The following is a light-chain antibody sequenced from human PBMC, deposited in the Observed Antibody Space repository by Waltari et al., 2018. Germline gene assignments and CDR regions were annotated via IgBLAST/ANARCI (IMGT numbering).Light chain of an antibody. CDR1: SSDVGGYNY. CDR2: DVS. Sequence: QSALTQPASVSGSPGQSITISCTGTSSDVGGYNYVSCYQQHPGKAPKLMIFDVSNRPSGVSNRFSGSKSGNTASLTISGLQAEDEADYYCSSYSSISTLVFGGGTKLTVL. V-gene: IGLV2-14*01. J-gene: IGLJ2*01. CDR3: SSYSSISTLV.